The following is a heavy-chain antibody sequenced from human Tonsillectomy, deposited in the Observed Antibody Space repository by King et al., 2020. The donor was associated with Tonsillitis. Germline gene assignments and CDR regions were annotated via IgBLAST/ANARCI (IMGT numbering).Heavy chain of an antibody. CDR1: GFTFDSYA. J-gene: IGHJ4*02. V-gene: IGHV3-23*04. CDR2: ISDSGGNT. CDR3: AKDQKGNLPHFFDY. Sequence: VQLVESGGGLVQPGGSLRLSCAASGFTFDSYAMGWVRQAPGEGLEWVSFISDSGGNTYYAYSVKGRFTISRDNSKNTLYLQMNSLRVEDTAVYFCAKDQKGNLPHFFDYWGQGTLVTVSS. D-gene: IGHD1-14*01.